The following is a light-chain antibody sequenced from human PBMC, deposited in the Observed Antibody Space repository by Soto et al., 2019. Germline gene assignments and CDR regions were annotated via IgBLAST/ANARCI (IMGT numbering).Light chain of an antibody. Sequence: QSALTQPASVSGAPGQSITISCTGTSNDVGGYKYVSWYQQRPGTAPKLIMFEVNNRPSGVSDRFSGSRSANTASLTISGLQAPDEADYYCSSYSSNNILSYVFGTGTKVTVL. CDR1: SNDVGGYKY. CDR3: SSYSSNNILSYV. V-gene: IGLV2-14*03. CDR2: EVN. J-gene: IGLJ1*01.